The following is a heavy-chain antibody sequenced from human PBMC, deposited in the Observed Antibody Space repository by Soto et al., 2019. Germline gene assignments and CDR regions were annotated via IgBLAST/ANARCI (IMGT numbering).Heavy chain of an antibody. CDR3: ARDPGQQWFDY. Sequence: QVQLVESGGGVVQPGRSLRLSCAASGFTFSSYGMHWVRQAPGKGLAWVAVIWYDGSNTYYADSVKGRFTISRDNSKNTLYLQMNSVRAEVTAVYYWARDPGQQWFDYWGQGTLVTVSS. CDR2: IWYDGSNT. D-gene: IGHD6-19*01. V-gene: IGHV3-33*01. J-gene: IGHJ4*02. CDR1: GFTFSSYG.